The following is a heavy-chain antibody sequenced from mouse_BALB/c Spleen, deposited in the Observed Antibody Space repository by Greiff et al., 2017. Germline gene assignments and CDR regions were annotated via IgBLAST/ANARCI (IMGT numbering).Heavy chain of an antibody. CDR3: ARWHDEFAWFAY. Sequence: QVQLQQSGAELMKPGASVKISCKATGYTFSSYWIEWVKQRPGHGLEWIGEILPGSGSTNYNEKFKGKATFTADTSSNTAYMQLSSLTSEDSAVYYCARWHDEFAWFAYWGQGTLVTVSA. CDR2: ILPGSGST. J-gene: IGHJ3*01. V-gene: IGHV1-9*01. CDR1: GYTFSSYW. D-gene: IGHD2-12*01.